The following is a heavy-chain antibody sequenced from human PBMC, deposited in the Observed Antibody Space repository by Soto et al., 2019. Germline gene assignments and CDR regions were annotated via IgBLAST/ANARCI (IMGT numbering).Heavy chain of an antibody. CDR3: ARGEAGVAGRLDY. V-gene: IGHV4-31*03. Sequence: QVQLQQLGPGLVKPSQTLSLTCTVSDASISTATFYWIRQLPGEALEWIGYIYYSGSAYYNSSLRSRATLSLDTSKSEFSLTLTSLTAADTAVYYCARGEAGVAGRLDYWGQGTLVTVSS. J-gene: IGHJ4*02. D-gene: IGHD6-19*01. CDR2: IYYSGSA. CDR1: DASISTATFY.